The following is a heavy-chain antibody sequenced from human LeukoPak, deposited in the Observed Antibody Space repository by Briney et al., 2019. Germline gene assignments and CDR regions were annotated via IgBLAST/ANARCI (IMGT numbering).Heavy chain of an antibody. Sequence: GGSLRLPCAASGFAFISYSINWVRQAPGKGLEWVSSTSSGSDYIYYADSMKGRFSTSRDNAKNSLYLQMNSLRVEDTAVYYCARGHSGSYQRTDAFDIWGQGTMVTVTS. V-gene: IGHV3-21*01. D-gene: IGHD1-26*01. CDR2: TSSGSDYI. J-gene: IGHJ3*02. CDR1: GFAFISYS. CDR3: ARGHSGSYQRTDAFDI.